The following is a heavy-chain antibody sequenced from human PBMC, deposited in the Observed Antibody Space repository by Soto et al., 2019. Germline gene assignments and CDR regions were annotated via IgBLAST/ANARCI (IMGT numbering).Heavy chain of an antibody. V-gene: IGHV3-74*01. CDR3: ARVYGDYLDAFDI. J-gene: IGHJ3*02. Sequence: EVQLVESGGGLVQPGGSLRLSCAASGFTFSSYWMHWVRQAPGKGLVWVSRINSDGSSTSYAYSVKGRFTISRDNAKNTLYLQMNSLRAEDTAVYYCARVYGDYLDAFDIWGQGTMVTVSS. CDR2: INSDGSST. D-gene: IGHD4-17*01. CDR1: GFTFSSYW.